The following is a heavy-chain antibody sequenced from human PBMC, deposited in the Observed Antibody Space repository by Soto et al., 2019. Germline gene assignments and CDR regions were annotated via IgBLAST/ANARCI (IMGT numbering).Heavy chain of an antibody. D-gene: IGHD3-9*01. CDR3: ARTLRYFDWPHPWYFDY. CDR2: IYPGDSDT. Sequence: PGESLKISCKGSGYSFTSYWIGWVRQMPGKGLEWMGIIYPGDSDTRYSPSFQGQVTISADKSISTAYLQWSSLKASDTAMYYCARTLRYFDWPHPWYFDYWGQGTLGTVSS. J-gene: IGHJ4*02. CDR1: GYSFTSYW. V-gene: IGHV5-51*01.